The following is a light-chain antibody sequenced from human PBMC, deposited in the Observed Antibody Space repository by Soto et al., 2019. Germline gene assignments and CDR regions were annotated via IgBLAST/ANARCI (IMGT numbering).Light chain of an antibody. CDR1: SSDVGSYNL. CDR3: CLYAVGSTLV. CDR2: EGS. V-gene: IGLV2-23*01. J-gene: IGLJ2*01. Sequence: QSVLTQPASVSGSPGQSITISCTGTSSDVGSYNLVSWHQQHPGKAPKLMIYEGSKRPSGVSHRFSGSKSGNTASLTISGLQAEDEADYYCCLYAVGSTLVFGGGTKLTVL.